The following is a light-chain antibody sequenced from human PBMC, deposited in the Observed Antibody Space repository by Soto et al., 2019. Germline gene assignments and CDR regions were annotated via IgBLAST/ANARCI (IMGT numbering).Light chain of an antibody. Sequence: QSVLTQPPSASGSPGQSVTISCTGTSSDVGGYNYVPWYQQYPGKAPKLMIYEVTKRPSGVPDRFSGSKSGNTASLTVSGLQAEDEADYHCSSYAGINNFVVFGGGTKLTVL. CDR3: SSYAGINNFVV. CDR1: SSDVGGYNY. V-gene: IGLV2-8*01. CDR2: EVT. J-gene: IGLJ2*01.